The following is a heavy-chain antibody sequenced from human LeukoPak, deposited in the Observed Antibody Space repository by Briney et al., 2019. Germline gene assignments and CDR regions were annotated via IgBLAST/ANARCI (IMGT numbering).Heavy chain of an antibody. CDR1: GYTFTSYA. CDR3: ARCGPGSTSCYNKGNIGMDV. CDR2: INAGNGDT. V-gene: IGHV1-3*01. D-gene: IGHD2-2*02. Sequence: GPSVKVSCKSSGYTFTSYAMHWVRQAPGQKLEWMGWINAGNGDTKYSQKFQARVTITRDTSASTEYMELSSLRSEDTAVYYWARCGPGSTSCYNKGNIGMDVWGKGTTVTVSS. J-gene: IGHJ6*04.